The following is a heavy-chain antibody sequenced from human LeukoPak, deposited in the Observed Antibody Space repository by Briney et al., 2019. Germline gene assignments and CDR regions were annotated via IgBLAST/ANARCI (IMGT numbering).Heavy chain of an antibody. CDR2: IYYSGST. Sequence: SETLSLTCTVSGGSISSYYWSWIRQPPGKGLEWIGYIYYSGSTNYNPSLKSRVTISVDTSKYQFSLKLSSVTAADTAVYYCARDTPGGFQHWGQGTLVTVSS. CDR3: ARDTPGGFQH. J-gene: IGHJ1*01. CDR1: GGSISSYY. D-gene: IGHD2-15*01. V-gene: IGHV4-59*01.